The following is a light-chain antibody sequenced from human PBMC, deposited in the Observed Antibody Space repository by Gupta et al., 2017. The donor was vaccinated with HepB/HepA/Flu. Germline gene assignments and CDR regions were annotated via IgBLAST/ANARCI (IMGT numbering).Light chain of an antibody. V-gene: IGKV4-1*01. Sequence: DIVMTQSPDSLAVSLGERATINCKSSQTLLYSSSSKNKNYLAWYQHKPGQPPKLLIHWTSTRESGVPDRFSGSGSGTDFTLTISSLQAEDVAVYYCQQEVSTPQTFGQGTTVEIK. CDR1: QTLLYSSSSKNKNY. CDR2: WTS. J-gene: IGKJ1*01. CDR3: QQEVSTPQT.